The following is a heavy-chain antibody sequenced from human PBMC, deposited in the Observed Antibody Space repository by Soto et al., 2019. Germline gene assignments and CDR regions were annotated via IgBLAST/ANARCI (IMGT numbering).Heavy chain of an antibody. CDR1: GFTVSSNY. V-gene: IGHV3-53*01. D-gene: IGHD3-9*01. CDR2: IYSGGST. J-gene: IGHJ5*02. CDR3: ARELLRYFDWLLYVISGCWFDP. Sequence: HPGGSLRLSCAASGFTVSSNYMSWVRQAPGKGLEWVSVIYSGGSTYYADSVKGRFTISRDNSKNTLYLQMNSLRAEDTAVYYCARELLRYFDWLLYVISGCWFDPWGQGTLVTVSS.